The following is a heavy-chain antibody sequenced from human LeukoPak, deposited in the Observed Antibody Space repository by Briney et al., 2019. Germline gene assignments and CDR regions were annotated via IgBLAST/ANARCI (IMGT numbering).Heavy chain of an antibody. CDR2: IYYSGST. J-gene: IGHJ4*02. V-gene: IGHV4-30-4*08. Sequence: SETLSLTCTVSGGSISSGDYYWSWTRQPRGRGREGIGYIYYSGSTYYNPSIKSRVTISVDTSKTQSSLRLSSVTAADTAVYYCARETWELLFDYWGQGTLVTVSS. CDR1: GGSISSGDYY. CDR3: ARETWELLFDY. D-gene: IGHD1-26*01.